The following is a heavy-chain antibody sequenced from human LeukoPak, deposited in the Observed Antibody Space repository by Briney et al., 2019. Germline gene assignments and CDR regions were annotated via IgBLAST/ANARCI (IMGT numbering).Heavy chain of an antibody. D-gene: IGHD2-15*01. V-gene: IGHV1-18*01. Sequence: ASVKVSCKASGYTFTSYGISWVRQAPGQGLEWMGLISAYNGNTNYAQKLQGRVTMTTDTSTSTAYMELRSLRSDDTAVYYCASDLRYCSGGSCYPVPGYWGQGTLVTVSS. CDR1: GYTFTSYG. CDR3: ASDLRYCSGGSCYPVPGY. J-gene: IGHJ4*02. CDR2: ISAYNGNT.